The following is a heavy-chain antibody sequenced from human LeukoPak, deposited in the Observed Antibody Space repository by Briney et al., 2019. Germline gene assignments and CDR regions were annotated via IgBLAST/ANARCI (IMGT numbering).Heavy chain of an antibody. J-gene: IGHJ3*02. CDR2: FDPEDGET. Sequence: ASVKVSCKVSGYTLTELSMHWVRQAPGKGLEWMGGFDPEDGETIYAQKFQGGVTMTEDTSTDTAYMGLSSLRSEDTAVYYCATGGQQQLDGAFDIWGQGTMVTVSS. CDR1: GYTLTELS. V-gene: IGHV1-24*01. CDR3: ATGGQQQLDGAFDI. D-gene: IGHD6-13*01.